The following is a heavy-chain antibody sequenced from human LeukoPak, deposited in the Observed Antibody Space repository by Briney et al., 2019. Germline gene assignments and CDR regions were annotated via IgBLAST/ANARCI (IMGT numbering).Heavy chain of an antibody. V-gene: IGHV3-53*01. Sequence: QSGGSLRLSCAAPGFTVSSNYMSWVRQAPGKGLEWVSVIYSGGSTYYADSVKGRFTISRDNSKNTLYLQMNSLRAEDTAVYYYARERGADYGDSLLDYWGQGTLVTVSS. J-gene: IGHJ4*02. CDR3: ARERGADYGDSLLDY. D-gene: IGHD4-17*01. CDR1: GFTVSSNY. CDR2: IYSGGST.